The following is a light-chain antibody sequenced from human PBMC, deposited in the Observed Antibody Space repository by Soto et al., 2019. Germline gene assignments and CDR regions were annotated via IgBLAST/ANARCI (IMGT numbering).Light chain of an antibody. Sequence: EIVMTQSPATLSVSPGERATLSCRASQSVSSNLAWYQQKPGQAPRLLIYGASTRTTGIPAMFSGSGSGTEFTLTISSLQYEDFAVYYCQQYNNWPPSRTFCQGTKVEI. CDR3: QQYNNWPPSRT. CDR2: GAS. J-gene: IGKJ1*01. CDR1: QSVSSN. V-gene: IGKV3-15*01.